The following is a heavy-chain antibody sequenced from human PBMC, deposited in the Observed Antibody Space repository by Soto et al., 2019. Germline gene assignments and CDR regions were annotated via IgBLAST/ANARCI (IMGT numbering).Heavy chain of an antibody. J-gene: IGHJ6*02. CDR1: GDSVSSNSAA. CDR2: TYYRSKWYN. V-gene: IGHV6-1*01. D-gene: IGHD1-26*01. CDR3: ARGVAGSVWLYYYYNGMDV. Sequence: PSQTLSLTCAISGDSVSSNSAAWNWIRQSPSRGLEWLGSTYYRSKWYNDYAVSVKSRITINPETSKNQFSLQLNSVTPEDTAVYYCARGVAGSVWLYYYYNGMDVWGQGTTVTVSS.